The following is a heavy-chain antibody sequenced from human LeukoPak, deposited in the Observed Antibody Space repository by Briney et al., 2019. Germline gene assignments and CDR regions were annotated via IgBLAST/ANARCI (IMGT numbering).Heavy chain of an antibody. Sequence: RRSLRLSCAASGLTFSSYGMHWVRQAPGKGLGGVAVVSYDGSNKYYADSVKGRFTISRDNSTNTLYLQMNSMRTEDKAVYYCATEVYFDSGSYPDYWGQGTLLTVSS. D-gene: IGHD3-10*01. V-gene: IGHV3-30*03. CDR2: VSYDGSNK. CDR3: ATEVYFDSGSYPDY. J-gene: IGHJ4*02. CDR1: GLTFSSYG.